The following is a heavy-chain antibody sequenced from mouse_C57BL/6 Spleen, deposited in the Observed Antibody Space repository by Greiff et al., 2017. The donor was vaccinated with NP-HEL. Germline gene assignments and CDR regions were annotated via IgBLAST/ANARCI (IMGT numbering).Heavy chain of an antibody. CDR2: IYPGSGST. CDR1: GYTFTSYW. Sequence: QVQLKQPGAELVKPGASVKMSCKASGYTFTSYWITWVKQRPGQGLEWIGDIYPGSGSTNYNEKFKSKATLTVDTSSSTAYMQLSSLTSEDSAVYYCARELPWYFDVWGTGTTVTVSS. J-gene: IGHJ1*03. CDR3: ARELPWYFDV. V-gene: IGHV1-55*01. D-gene: IGHD2-1*01.